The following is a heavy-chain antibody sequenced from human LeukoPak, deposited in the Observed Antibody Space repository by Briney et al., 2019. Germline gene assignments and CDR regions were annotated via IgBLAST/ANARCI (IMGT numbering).Heavy chain of an antibody. D-gene: IGHD2-2*01. V-gene: IGHV4-34*01. CDR1: GGSFSGCY. J-gene: IGHJ4*02. CDR2: INHSGST. CDR3: ARLQPDIVVVPAAGDY. Sequence: SETLSLTCAVYGGSFSGCYWSWIRQPPGKGLEWIGEINHSGSTNYNPSLKSRVTISVDTSKNQFSLKLSSVTAADTAVYYCARLQPDIVVVPAAGDYWGQGTLVTVSS.